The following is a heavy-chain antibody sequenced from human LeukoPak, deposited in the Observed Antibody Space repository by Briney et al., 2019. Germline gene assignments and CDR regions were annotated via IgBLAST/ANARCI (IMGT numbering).Heavy chain of an antibody. V-gene: IGHV4-59*01. J-gene: IGHJ5*02. Sequence: SETLSLTCTVSGGSISSYYWSWIRQPPGKGLEWIGYIYYSGSTNYNPSLKSRVTISVDTSKNQFSLKLSSVTAADTAVYYCARESSSSWYGNWFDPWDQGTLVTVSS. CDR1: GGSISSYY. CDR3: ARESSSSWYGNWFDP. D-gene: IGHD6-13*01. CDR2: IYYSGST.